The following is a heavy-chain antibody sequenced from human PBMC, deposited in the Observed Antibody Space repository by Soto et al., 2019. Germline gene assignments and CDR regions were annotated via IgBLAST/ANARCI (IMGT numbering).Heavy chain of an antibody. D-gene: IGHD2-2*01. CDR3: ARVINQRSSTSLFADHYYYYYMDV. J-gene: IGHJ6*03. CDR1: GVTVSSNY. V-gene: IGHV3-66*01. Sequence: GGSLRLSCAASGVTVSSNYMSWVRQAPGKGLEWVSVIYSGGSTYHADSVKGRFTISRDNSKNTLYLQMNSLRAEDTAVYYCARVINQRSSTSLFADHYYYYYMDVWGKGTTVTVSS. CDR2: IYSGGST.